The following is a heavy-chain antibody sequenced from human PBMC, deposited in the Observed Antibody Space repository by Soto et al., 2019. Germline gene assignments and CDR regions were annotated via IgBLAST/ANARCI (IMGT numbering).Heavy chain of an antibody. CDR3: ARESEDLTSNFDY. CDR2: ISSTTNYI. CDR1: GFTFTRYS. Sequence: GGSLRLSCAASGFTFTRYSMNWVRQAPGKGLEWVSSISSTTNYIYYGDSMKGRFTISRDNGKNSLYLEIHSLRAEDTAVYYCARESEDLTSNFDYWGQGTLVTVS. V-gene: IGHV3-21*06. J-gene: IGHJ4*02.